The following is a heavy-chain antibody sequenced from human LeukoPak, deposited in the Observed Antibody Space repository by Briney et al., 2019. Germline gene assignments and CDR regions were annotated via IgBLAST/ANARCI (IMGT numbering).Heavy chain of an antibody. CDR1: GGSFSGYY. Sequence: SETLSLTCAVYGGSFSGYYWSWIRQPPGKGREWIGEINHSGSTNYNPSLKSRVTISVDTSKNQFSLKLSSVTAADTAVYYCARGPPGSARAYYYYMDVWGKGTTVTVSS. CDR2: INHSGST. D-gene: IGHD3-10*01. V-gene: IGHV4-34*01. J-gene: IGHJ6*03. CDR3: ARGPPGSARAYYYYMDV.